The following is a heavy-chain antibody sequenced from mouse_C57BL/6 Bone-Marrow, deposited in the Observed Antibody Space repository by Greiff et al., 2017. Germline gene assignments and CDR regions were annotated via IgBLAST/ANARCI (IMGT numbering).Heavy chain of an antibody. CDR3: ARSVLYAMDY. V-gene: IGHV5-17*01. Sequence: EVQLVESGGGLVKPGGSLKLSCAASGFTFSDYGMHWVRQAPEKGLEWVAYISSGSSTIYYADTVQGRFTISRDNAKNTLFLQMTSLRSEDTAMYYCARSVLYAMDYWGQGTSVTVSS. CDR1: GFTFSDYG. J-gene: IGHJ4*01. CDR2: ISSGSSTI.